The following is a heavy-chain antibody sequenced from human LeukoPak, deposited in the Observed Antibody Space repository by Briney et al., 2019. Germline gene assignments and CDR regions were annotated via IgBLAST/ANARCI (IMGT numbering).Heavy chain of an antibody. Sequence: MTSETLSLTCTVSGGSISSSSYYWGWIRQPPGKGLEWIGSIYYSGSTYYNPSLKSRVTISVDTSKNQFSLKLSSVTAADTAVYYCARAPAMIVVVMAFDYWGQGTLVTVSS. CDR2: IYYSGST. CDR1: GGSISSSSYY. CDR3: ARAPAMIVVVMAFDY. J-gene: IGHJ4*02. V-gene: IGHV4-39*07. D-gene: IGHD3-22*01.